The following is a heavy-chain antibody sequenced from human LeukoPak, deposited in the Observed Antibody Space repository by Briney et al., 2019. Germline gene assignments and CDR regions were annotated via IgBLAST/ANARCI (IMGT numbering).Heavy chain of an antibody. J-gene: IGHJ4*02. CDR2: IGIGSGNT. CDR1: GFPFSDNS. D-gene: IGHD1-1*01. CDR3: ARYHNYAFDN. V-gene: IGHV3-48*04. Sequence: AGSLRLSCTASGFPFSDNSMNWVRQGQGKGREWISYIGIGSGNTKYADSVKGRFTISADNARYSLSLQMNCLRVEDTAVYYCARYHNYAFDNWGQGTLVSVSS.